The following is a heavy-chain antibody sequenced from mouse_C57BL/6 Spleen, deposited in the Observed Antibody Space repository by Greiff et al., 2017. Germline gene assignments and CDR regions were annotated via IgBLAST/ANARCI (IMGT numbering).Heavy chain of an antibody. Sequence: QVQLQQPGAELVMPGASVKLSCKASGYTFTSYWMHWVKQRPGQGLEWIGEIYPSDSYTNYNQKFKGKATMTVDKSSSTAYMQLSSLTTEDSAVYYCARNYDYGAMDYWGQGTSVTVSS. CDR2: IYPSDSYT. J-gene: IGHJ4*01. V-gene: IGHV1-69*01. CDR1: GYTFTSYW. CDR3: ARNYDYGAMDY. D-gene: IGHD1-1*02.